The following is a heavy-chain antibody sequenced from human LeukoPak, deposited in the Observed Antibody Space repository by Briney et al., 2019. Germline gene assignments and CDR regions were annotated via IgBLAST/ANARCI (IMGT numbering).Heavy chain of an antibody. CDR3: ARQGYYDSSGYYSLRGWFDP. CDR2: IYYSGST. Sequence: SETLSLTCTVSGGSISSGGYHWSWIRQHPGKGLEWIGYIYYSGSTYYNTSLKSRVTISVDTSKNQFSLKLSSVTAADTAVYYCARQGYYDSSGYYSLRGWFDPWGQGTLVTVSS. D-gene: IGHD3-22*01. V-gene: IGHV4-31*03. J-gene: IGHJ5*02. CDR1: GGSISSGGYH.